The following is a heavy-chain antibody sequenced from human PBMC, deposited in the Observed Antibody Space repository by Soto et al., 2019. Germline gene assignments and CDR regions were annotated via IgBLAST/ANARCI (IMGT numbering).Heavy chain of an antibody. D-gene: IGHD1-26*01. CDR3: ARVAGGSYSIKNWFDP. V-gene: IGHV1-69*01. CDR2: IIPIFGTA. J-gene: IGHJ5*02. CDR1: GGTFSSFA. Sequence: QVQLVQSGAEVKKHVSSVKVSCKASGGTFSSFAINWVRQAPGQGLEWMGGIIPIFGTANYTQKYRGRVTITADEFTHTAYMLRSTLRSEDTAVYFSARVAGGSYSIKNWFDPWGQGTLVTVSS.